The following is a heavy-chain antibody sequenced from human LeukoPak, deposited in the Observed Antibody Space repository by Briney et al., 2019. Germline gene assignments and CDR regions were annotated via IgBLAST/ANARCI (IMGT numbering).Heavy chain of an antibody. CDR1: GFTFSSYE. Sequence: GGSLRLSCAASGFTFSSYEMNWVRQAPGKGLEWVSYISSSGSTIYYADSVKGRFTISRDNAKNSLYLQMNSLRAEDTAVYYCARDRGARLLLRYYYYTDVWGKGTTVTVSS. CDR3: ARDRGARLLLRYYYYTDV. V-gene: IGHV3-48*03. CDR2: ISSSGSTI. D-gene: IGHD3-22*01. J-gene: IGHJ6*03.